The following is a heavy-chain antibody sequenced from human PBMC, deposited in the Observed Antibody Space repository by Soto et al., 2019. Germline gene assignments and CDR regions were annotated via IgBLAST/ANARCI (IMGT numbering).Heavy chain of an antibody. CDR1: EGTFSSYA. CDR2: IIPIFGTA. J-gene: IGHJ4*02. V-gene: IGHV1-69*13. CDR3: ARGIRVATIHGPVDY. Sequence: GASVKVSCKASEGTFSSYAISWVRQAPGQGLEWMGGIIPIFGTANYAQKFQGRVTITADESTSTAYMELSSLRSEDTAVYYCARGIRVATIHGPVDYWGQGTLVTVSS. D-gene: IGHD5-12*01.